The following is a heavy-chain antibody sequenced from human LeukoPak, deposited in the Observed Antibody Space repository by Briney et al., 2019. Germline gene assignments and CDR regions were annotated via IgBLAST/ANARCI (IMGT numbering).Heavy chain of an antibody. CDR3: ARADDYGDPLTHYYYMDV. CDR1: GGSISSSSYY. J-gene: IGHJ6*03. V-gene: IGHV4-39*07. Sequence: PSETLSLTCTVSGGSISSSSYYWGWIRQPPGKGLEWIGSIYYSGSTYYNPSLESRVTISVDTSKNQFSLKLSSVTAADTAVYYCARADDYGDPLTHYYYMDVWGKGTTVTVSS. CDR2: IYYSGST. D-gene: IGHD4-17*01.